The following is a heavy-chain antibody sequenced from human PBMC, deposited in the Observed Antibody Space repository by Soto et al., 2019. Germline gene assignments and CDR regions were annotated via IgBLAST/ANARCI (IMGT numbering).Heavy chain of an antibody. Sequence: TLSVNCTVSGGSISSGSYHWSWIRQHPGKGLEWIGNIYYSGSSYYNPSLKSRATISIDTSKDQFSLRLGSVTAADTAVYYCARVEGSSYYFRHDCWGRGTLVTVSS. J-gene: IGHJ4*02. V-gene: IGHV4-31*03. CDR2: IYYSGSS. D-gene: IGHD1-26*01. CDR3: ARVEGSSYYFRHDC. CDR1: GGSISSGSYH.